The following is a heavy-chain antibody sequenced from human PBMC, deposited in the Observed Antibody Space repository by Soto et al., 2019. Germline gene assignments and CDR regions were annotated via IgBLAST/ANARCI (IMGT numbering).Heavy chain of an antibody. J-gene: IGHJ4*02. Sequence: GSLRLSCAASGFTFSSYAMSWVRQAPGKGLEWVSAISGSGGSTYYADSVKGRFTISRDNSKNTLYLQMNSLRAEDTAVYYCAYYDFWSGWAANYWGQGTLVTVSS. CDR1: GFTFSSYA. V-gene: IGHV3-23*01. CDR2: ISGSGGST. CDR3: AYYDFWSGWAANY. D-gene: IGHD3-3*01.